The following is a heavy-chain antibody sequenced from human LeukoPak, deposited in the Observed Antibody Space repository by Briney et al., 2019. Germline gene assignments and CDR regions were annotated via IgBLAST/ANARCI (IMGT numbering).Heavy chain of an antibody. J-gene: IGHJ4*02. CDR1: GGTFSSYA. CDR2: IIPILGIA. CDR3: ATDYGFGELSFDY. D-gene: IGHD3-10*01. V-gene: IGHV1-69*04. Sequence: ASVKVSCKASGGTFSSYAISWVRQAPGQGLEWMGRIIPILGIANYAQKFQGRVTMTEDTSTDTAYMELSSLRSEDTAVYYCATDYGFGELSFDYWGQGTLVTVSS.